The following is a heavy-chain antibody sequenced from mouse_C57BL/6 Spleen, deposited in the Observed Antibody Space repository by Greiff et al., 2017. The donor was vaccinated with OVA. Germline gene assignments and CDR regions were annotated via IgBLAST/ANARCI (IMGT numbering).Heavy chain of an antibody. CDR3: TRDYDCFDY. D-gene: IGHD1-1*02. V-gene: IGHV1-15*01. J-gene: IGHJ2*01. CDR2: IDPETGGT. CDR1: GYTFTGYG. Sequence: VQLQQSGAELVRPGASVTLSCKASGYTFTGYGMHWVKQTPGHGLEWIGAIDPETGGTAYNEKFKGKATLTADKSSSTAYMQLRSLTSEDSAVNYYTRDYDCFDYWGQGTTLTVSS.